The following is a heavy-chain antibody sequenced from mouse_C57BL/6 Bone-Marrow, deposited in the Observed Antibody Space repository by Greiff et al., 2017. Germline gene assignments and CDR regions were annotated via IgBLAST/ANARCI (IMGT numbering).Heavy chain of an antibody. Sequence: DVMLVESGGGLVQPGGSLRLSCATSGFTFTDYYMSWVRQPPGKALEWLGFIRNKANGYTTEYSASVKGRFTISRDNSQSILYLQMNTLRAEDSATYYCARRYNYAMDYWGQGTSVTVSS. CDR1: GFTFTDYY. V-gene: IGHV7-3*02. J-gene: IGHJ4*01. CDR3: ARRYNYAMDY. D-gene: IGHD2-12*01. CDR2: IRNKANGYTT.